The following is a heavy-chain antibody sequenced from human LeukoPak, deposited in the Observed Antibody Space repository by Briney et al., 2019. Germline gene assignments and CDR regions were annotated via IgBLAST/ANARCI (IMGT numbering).Heavy chain of an antibody. V-gene: IGHV3-7*03. D-gene: IGHD6-19*01. CDR3: ARDLSWLYYFDY. J-gene: IGHJ4*02. CDR2: IKQDGSEK. Sequence: SGGSLRLSCEASGLTFSSYWMSWVRRAPGKGLEWVANIKQDGSEKYYVDSVKDRFTISRDNAKNSLYLQMNSLRAEDTAVYYCARDLSWLYYFDYWGQGTLVTVSS. CDR1: GLTFSSYW.